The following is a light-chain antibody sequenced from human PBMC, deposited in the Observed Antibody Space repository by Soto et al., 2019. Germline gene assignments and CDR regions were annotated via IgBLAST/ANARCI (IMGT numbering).Light chain of an antibody. V-gene: IGKV3-15*01. CDR2: DAS. Sequence: EMVMTQSPATLSVSPGERATLSCRASQRVSSDLAWYQQKPGQAPRLLIYDASTRATGIPARFSGSGSGTEFTLTISSLQSEDFALYYCQQYNNWPPGTFGQGTKLEIK. CDR3: QQYNNWPPGT. CDR1: QRVSSD. J-gene: IGKJ2*01.